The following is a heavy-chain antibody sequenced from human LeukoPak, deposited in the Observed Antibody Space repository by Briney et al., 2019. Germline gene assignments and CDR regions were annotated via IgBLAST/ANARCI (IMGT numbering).Heavy chain of an antibody. Sequence: SQTLSLTCTVSGGSISSGGYYWSWIRQHPGKGLEWIGYIYYSGSTYYNPSLKSRVTVSLDTSKNQFSLKLNSVTAADTAVYYCARKGVGYYFDYWGQGTLVTVSS. D-gene: IGHD1-26*01. CDR2: IYYSGST. J-gene: IGHJ4*02. CDR1: GGSISSGGYY. CDR3: ARKGVGYYFDY. V-gene: IGHV4-31*03.